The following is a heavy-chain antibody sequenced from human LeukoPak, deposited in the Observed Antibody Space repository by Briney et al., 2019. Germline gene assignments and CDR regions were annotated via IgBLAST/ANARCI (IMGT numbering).Heavy chain of an antibody. CDR1: GYTFTSYD. CDR3: ARGYRIAAAGTGVGY. V-gene: IGHV1-8*01. Sequence: ASVKVSCKASGYTFTSYDINWVRQATGQGLEWMGWMNPNSGNTGYAQKFQGRVTMTRNTSITTAYMQLSSLRSEDTAVYYCARGYRIAAAGTGVGYWGQGTLVTVSS. J-gene: IGHJ4*02. CDR2: MNPNSGNT. D-gene: IGHD6-13*01.